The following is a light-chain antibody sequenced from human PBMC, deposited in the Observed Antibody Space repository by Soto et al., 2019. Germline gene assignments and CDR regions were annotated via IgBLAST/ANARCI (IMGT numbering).Light chain of an antibody. CDR1: ESVSSN. CDR3: QQYNNWHT. V-gene: IGKV3-15*01. CDR2: GAS. J-gene: IGKJ4*01. Sequence: EIVMTQSPATLSVSPGERATLSCRASESVSSNLAWYQQKPAPAPRLLIFGASTRATGIPARFSGSGSGTEFTLNISRLQSEDFAVYYCQQYNNWHTFGGGTKVESK.